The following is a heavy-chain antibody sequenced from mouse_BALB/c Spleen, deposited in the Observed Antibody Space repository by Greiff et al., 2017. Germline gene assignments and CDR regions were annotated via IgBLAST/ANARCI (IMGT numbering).Heavy chain of an antibody. CDR3: AREILRSLYAMDY. J-gene: IGHJ4*01. CDR2: ISYSGST. V-gene: IGHV3-2*02. CDR1: GYSITSDYA. D-gene: IGHD1-1*01. Sequence: EVQGVESGPGLVKPSQSLSLTCTVTGYSITSDYAWNWIRQFPGNKLEWMGYISYSGSTSYNPSLKSRISITRDTSKNQFFLQLNSVTTEDTATYYCAREILRSLYAMDYWGQGTSVTVSS.